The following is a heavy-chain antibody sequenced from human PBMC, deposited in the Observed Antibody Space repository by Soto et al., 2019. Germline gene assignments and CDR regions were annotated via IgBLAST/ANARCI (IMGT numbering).Heavy chain of an antibody. Sequence: EVQLVESGGGLVKPGGSLRLSCEASGFTFSSYIMNWVRQAPGKGLEWVSTIRSTGYYIYYADSVKGRFTISRDNAKNSLYLQMNSLRAEDTAVYYCGRGRVGRGAFDIWGQGTVVTVSS. CDR3: GRGRVGRGAFDI. CDR2: IRSTGYYI. V-gene: IGHV3-21*01. D-gene: IGHD3-10*01. J-gene: IGHJ3*02. CDR1: GFTFSSYI.